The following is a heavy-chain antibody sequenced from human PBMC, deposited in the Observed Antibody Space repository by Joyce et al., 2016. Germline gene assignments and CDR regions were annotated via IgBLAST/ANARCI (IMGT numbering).Heavy chain of an antibody. Sequence: QVQLQQWGAGLLKPSETLSLTCAVYGGSFSGYYWSWIRQPPGKGLEWIGEINHSGSTNCNPSLKSRGTISVDTSKNQFSLKLSSVTAADTAVYYCARGPRSNWGLVWFDPWAQGTLVTVSS. CDR1: GGSFSGYY. CDR2: INHSGST. D-gene: IGHD7-27*01. CDR3: ARGPRSNWGLVWFDP. V-gene: IGHV4-34*01. J-gene: IGHJ5*02.